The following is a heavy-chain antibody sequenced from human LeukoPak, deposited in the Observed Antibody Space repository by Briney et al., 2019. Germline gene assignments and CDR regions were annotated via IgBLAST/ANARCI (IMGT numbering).Heavy chain of an antibody. J-gene: IGHJ4*02. CDR2: ISSSSSYI. CDR3: AGGDCSSTSCYSHY. D-gene: IGHD2-2*01. CDR1: GFTFSTYS. V-gene: IGHV3-21*01. Sequence: GGSLRLSCAASGFTFSTYSMDWVRQAPGKGLEWVSSISSSSSYIYYADSVKGRFTISRDNAKNSLYLQMNSLRAEDTAVYYCAGGDCSSTSCYSHYWGQGTLVTVSS.